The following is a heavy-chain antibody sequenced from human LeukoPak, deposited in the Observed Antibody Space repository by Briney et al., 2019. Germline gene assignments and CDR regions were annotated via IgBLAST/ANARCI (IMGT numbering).Heavy chain of an antibody. J-gene: IGHJ4*02. D-gene: IGHD3-9*01. Sequence: SETLSLTCTVSGGSISSYYWSWIRQPPGKGLEWIGYIYYSGSTNYNPSLKSRVTISVDTSKNQFSLKLSSVTAADTAVYYCARHGGRPHYDILTGSIRALYYFDYWGQGTLVTVSS. V-gene: IGHV4-59*08. CDR1: GGSISSYY. CDR3: ARHGGRPHYDILTGSIRALYYFDY. CDR2: IYYSGST.